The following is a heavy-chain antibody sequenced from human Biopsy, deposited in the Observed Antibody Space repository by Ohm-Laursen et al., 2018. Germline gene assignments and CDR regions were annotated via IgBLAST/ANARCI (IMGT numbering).Heavy chain of an antibody. J-gene: IGHJ6*02. Sequence: SDTLSLTCSVSGDSVTKYYWSWIRQPPGKGLEWIGHIYYSVMTNYNPSLQSRVSISVDTSRNQVSLTLSSVTAADTAVYYCVRDGGILNYGNFKYYHYYGMDVWGQGTKVTVSS. D-gene: IGHD4-11*01. CDR3: VRDGGILNYGNFKYYHYYGMDV. CDR1: GDSVTKYY. V-gene: IGHV4-59*02. CDR2: IYYSVMT.